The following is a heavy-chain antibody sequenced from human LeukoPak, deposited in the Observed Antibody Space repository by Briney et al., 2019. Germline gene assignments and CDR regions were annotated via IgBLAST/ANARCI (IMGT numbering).Heavy chain of an antibody. J-gene: IGHJ4*02. CDR3: ARHTGGWSPFDY. CDR1: GESISSNTYY. Sequence: SETLYVTCTVSGESISSNTYYWGWIRHPPRNRLEWIGSIYYSGRTYYNPSLESRVTISVDTSKNQFSLKLSSVTAADTAVYYCARHTGGWSPFDYWGQGTLVTVSS. CDR2: IYYSGRT. V-gene: IGHV4-39*01. D-gene: IGHD6-19*01.